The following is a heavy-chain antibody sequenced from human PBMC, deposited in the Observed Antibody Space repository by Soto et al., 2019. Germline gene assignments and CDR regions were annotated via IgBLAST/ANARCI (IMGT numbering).Heavy chain of an antibody. J-gene: IGHJ5*01. CDR1: GDTFTSYA. CDR2: INAGNGNT. CDR3: ARDFDLAALHNWFDS. D-gene: IGHD6-6*01. V-gene: IGHV1-3*01. Sequence: GASMKVSCKASGDTFTSYAMRWVRQAPGQRLEWMGWINAGNGNTKYSQKFQGRVTITRDTSASTAYMELSSLRSEDTDVYYCARDFDLAALHNWFDSWGQGTLVTVSS.